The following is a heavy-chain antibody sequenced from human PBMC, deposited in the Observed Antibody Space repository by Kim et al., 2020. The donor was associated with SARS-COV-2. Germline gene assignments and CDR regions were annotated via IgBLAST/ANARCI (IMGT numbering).Heavy chain of an antibody. D-gene: IGHD6-25*01. CDR3: ASHFMYSSGGVDY. J-gene: IGHJ4*02. Sequence: YADSVKGRFTISRDNAKNTLYLQMNRLRAEDTAVYYCASHFMYSSGGVDYWGQGTLVTVSS. V-gene: IGHV3-74*01.